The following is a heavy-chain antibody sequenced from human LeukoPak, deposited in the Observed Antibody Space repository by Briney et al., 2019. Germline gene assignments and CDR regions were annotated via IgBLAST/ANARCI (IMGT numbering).Heavy chain of an antibody. V-gene: IGHV3-74*01. CDR2: INTDGSRI. J-gene: IGHJ4*02. Sequence: GGSLRLSCAASGFTFNDYWMHWVRQAPGQGLVWVSRINTDGSRIYYADSVKGRFTISRDNAKNTLYLQMNSLRAEDTAVYYCARSGYSYGSYYFDYWGQGTLVTVSS. CDR1: GFTFNDYW. CDR3: ARSGYSYGSYYFDY. D-gene: IGHD5-18*01.